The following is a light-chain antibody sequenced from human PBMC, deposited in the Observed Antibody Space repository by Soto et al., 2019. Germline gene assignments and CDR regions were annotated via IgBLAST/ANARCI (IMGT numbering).Light chain of an antibody. CDR1: QSVSSY. J-gene: IGKJ2*01. Sequence: DIVLTQSPATLSLSPGERATLSCRASQSVSSYLAWYQQKPGQAPRLLIYDASNRATGIPARFSGSGSGTGFTLTISSLEPEDFAVYYCQQRSNWPPLYTFGQGTKLEIK. CDR3: QQRSNWPPLYT. V-gene: IGKV3-11*01. CDR2: DAS.